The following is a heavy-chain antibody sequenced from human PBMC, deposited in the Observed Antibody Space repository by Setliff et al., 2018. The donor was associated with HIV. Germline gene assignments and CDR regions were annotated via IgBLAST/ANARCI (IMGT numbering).Heavy chain of an antibody. CDR1: GYSFTKYV. D-gene: IGHD3-10*01. Sequence: ASVQVSCKASGYSFTKYVMHWVRQAPGQRLEWMGWINAGNDNTKYSQKFQGRLTMTRNTSISTAYMELSGLISEDAAVYYCARAGGLRMDRGVVSDYWGQGTLVTVSS. J-gene: IGHJ4*02. CDR2: INAGNDNT. CDR3: ARAGGLRMDRGVVSDY. V-gene: IGHV1-3*01.